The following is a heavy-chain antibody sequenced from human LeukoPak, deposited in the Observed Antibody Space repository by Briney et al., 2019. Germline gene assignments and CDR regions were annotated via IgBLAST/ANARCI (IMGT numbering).Heavy chain of an antibody. V-gene: IGHV1-18*01. CDR2: ISAYNGNT. D-gene: IGHD2-15*01. J-gene: IGHJ4*02. CDR3: AREVMGYCSGGSCYSAYDY. Sequence: ASVKVSCKASGYTFTSYGISWVRQAPGQGLEWMGWISAYNGNTNYAQKLQGRVTMTTDTSTSTAYMELRSLRSDDTAVYYCAREVMGYCSGGSCYSAYDYWGQGTLVTVSP. CDR1: GYTFTSYG.